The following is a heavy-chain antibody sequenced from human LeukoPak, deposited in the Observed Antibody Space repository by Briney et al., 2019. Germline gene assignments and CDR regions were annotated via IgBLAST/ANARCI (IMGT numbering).Heavy chain of an antibody. CDR1: GFTGSRYA. V-gene: IGHV3-23*01. CDR3: AKNPRAVVILYYFDY. J-gene: IGHJ4*02. CDR2: ISGSGGST. D-gene: IGHD3-22*01. Sequence: VVSLRRSCAASGFTGSRYAVSWVRQAPGKGLEWVSAISGSGGSTYYADSVKGRFTISRDNSKNTLYLQMNSLRAEDTAVYYCAKNPRAVVILYYFDYWGQGTLVTVSS.